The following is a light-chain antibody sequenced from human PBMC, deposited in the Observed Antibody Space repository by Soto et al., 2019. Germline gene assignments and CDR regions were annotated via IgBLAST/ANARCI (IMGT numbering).Light chain of an antibody. J-gene: IGKJ1*01. CDR2: DAS. V-gene: IGKV1-5*01. Sequence: DLQMTQSPSTLSASVGDRVTITCRASQSISNWLAWYQQKPGKAPKTLIYDASILESGVPSRFSGSGSGTEFTLTISSLQPDDFATYYCQQYNTFWTFGQGTKVDIK. CDR1: QSISNW. CDR3: QQYNTFWT.